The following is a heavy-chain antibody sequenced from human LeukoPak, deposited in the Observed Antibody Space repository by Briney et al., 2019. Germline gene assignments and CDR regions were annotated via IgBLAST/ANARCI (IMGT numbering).Heavy chain of an antibody. J-gene: IGHJ6*02. V-gene: IGHV3-21*01. CDR3: ARDRDTAMVHLHYYYGMDV. Sequence: PGGSLRLSCAASGFTFSSYSMNWVRQAPGKGLEWVSSISSSSYIYYADSVKGRFTISRDNAKNSLYLQMNSLRAEDTAVYYCARDRDTAMVHLHYYYGMDVWGQGTTVTVSS. D-gene: IGHD5-18*01. CDR2: ISSSSYI. CDR1: GFTFSSYS.